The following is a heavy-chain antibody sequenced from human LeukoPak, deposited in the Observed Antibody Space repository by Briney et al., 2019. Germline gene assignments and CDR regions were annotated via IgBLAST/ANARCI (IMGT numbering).Heavy chain of an antibody. CDR2: ISYDGSNK. Sequence: ESGGGVVQPGRSLRLSCAASGFTFSSYGMHWVRQAPGKGLEWVAVISYDGSNKYYADSVKGRFTISRDNSKNTLYLQMNSLRAEDTAVYYCAKPAYFDWFRHYYYGMDVWGQGTTVTVSS. V-gene: IGHV3-30*18. CDR1: GFTFSSYG. J-gene: IGHJ6*02. CDR3: AKPAYFDWFRHYYYGMDV. D-gene: IGHD3-9*01.